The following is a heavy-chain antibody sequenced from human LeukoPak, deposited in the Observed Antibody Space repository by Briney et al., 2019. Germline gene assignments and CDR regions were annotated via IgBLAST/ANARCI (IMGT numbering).Heavy chain of an antibody. D-gene: IGHD2-8*01. CDR2: ISGNGGST. V-gene: IGHV3-64*01. J-gene: IGHJ3*02. Sequence: QSGGSLRLSCVASGFTFSTYTMHWVRQSPGKALEYVSSISGNGGSTEYANSAKGRFTISRDNSKNTLYLQMNSLRAEDTAVYYCAKGLGMVYARNHNAFDIWGQGTMVTVSS. CDR3: AKGLGMVYARNHNAFDI. CDR1: GFTFSTYT.